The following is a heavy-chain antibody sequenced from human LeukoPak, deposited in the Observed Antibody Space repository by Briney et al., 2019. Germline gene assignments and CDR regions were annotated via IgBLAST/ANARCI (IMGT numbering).Heavy chain of an antibody. J-gene: IGHJ4*02. V-gene: IGHV4-34*01. CDR1: GGSFSGYY. Sequence: PSETLSLTCAVYGGSFSGYYWSWIRQPPGKGLECIGEIHHDGNTNYNPSLKNRVTILVDTSKNQFSLKLNSVTAADTAVYFCARRVRFGDGWVFDYWGQGALVTVSS. CDR3: ARRVRFGDGWVFDY. D-gene: IGHD5-24*01. CDR2: IHHDGNT.